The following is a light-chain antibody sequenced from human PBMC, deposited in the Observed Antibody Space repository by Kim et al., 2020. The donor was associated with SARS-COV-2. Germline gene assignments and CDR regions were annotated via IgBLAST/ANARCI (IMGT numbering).Light chain of an antibody. V-gene: IGKV1-27*01. Sequence: IQMTQSPSALSASVGDRVTITCRASQGIRNYLAWYQQKPGKVPRLLIYATSTFQSGVPSRFSGSGFGTDFTLAISSLQPEDVATYYCQQYNSAPRTFGPGTKVDIK. J-gene: IGKJ3*01. CDR3: QQYNSAPRT. CDR2: ATS. CDR1: QGIRNY.